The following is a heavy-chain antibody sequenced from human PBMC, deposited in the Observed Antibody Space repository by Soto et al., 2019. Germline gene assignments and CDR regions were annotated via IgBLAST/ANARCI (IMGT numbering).Heavy chain of an antibody. D-gene: IGHD5-12*01. J-gene: IGHJ6*02. CDR3: ARGRIVATSSKWGYYYYGMDV. Sequence: PGGSLRLSCAASGFTFSSYSMNWVRQAPGKGLEWVSSISSSSSYIYYADSVKGRFTISRDNAKNSLYLQMNSLRAEDTAVYYCARGRIVATSSKWGYYYYGMDVWGQGTTVTV. CDR1: GFTFSSYS. CDR2: ISSSSSYI. V-gene: IGHV3-21*01.